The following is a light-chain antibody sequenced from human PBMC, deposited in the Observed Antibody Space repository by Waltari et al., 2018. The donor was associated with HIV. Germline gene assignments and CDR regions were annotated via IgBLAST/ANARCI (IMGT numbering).Light chain of an antibody. CDR1: QTVLYSSNKKNF. J-gene: IGKJ2*01. CDR2: WAT. Sequence: DIVMTQSPDSLAVPLGERATITCNSSQTVLYSSNKKNFLSWYQQKPGQPPKLLISWATNRDSGVPDRFSGSGSGTDFTLTVSSLQAEDVAFYYCQQYYSTPYTFGRGTKV. V-gene: IGKV4-1*01. CDR3: QQYYSTPYT.